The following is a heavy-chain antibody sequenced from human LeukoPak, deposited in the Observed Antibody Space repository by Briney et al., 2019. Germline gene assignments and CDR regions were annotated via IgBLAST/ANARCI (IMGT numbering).Heavy chain of an antibody. CDR1: GFTFSSYA. Sequence: PGGSLRLSCAASGFTFSSYAMSWVRQAPGKGLEWVSGISGSTGSSYYADSVKGRFTISRDNSKNTLYLQMNSLRAEDTAVYYCARDSTYDFWSGYLYPPDYWGQGTLVTVSS. D-gene: IGHD3-3*01. CDR3: ARDSTYDFWSGYLYPPDY. CDR2: ISGSTGSS. J-gene: IGHJ4*02. V-gene: IGHV3-23*01.